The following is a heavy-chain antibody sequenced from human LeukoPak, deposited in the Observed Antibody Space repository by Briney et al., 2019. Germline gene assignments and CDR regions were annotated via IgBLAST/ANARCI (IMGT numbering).Heavy chain of an antibody. CDR1: GFTFSTYG. D-gene: IGHD3-9*01. V-gene: IGHV3-23*01. J-gene: IGHJ4*02. CDR3: AKEGGATYYDILTGYPHYYFDY. CDR2: ISGIGGST. Sequence: GGSLRLSCAASGFTFSTYGMSWVRQAPGKGLEWVSAISGIGGSTYYADSVKGRFTISRDNSKNTLYLQMNSLRAEDTAVYYCAKEGGATYYDILTGYPHYYFDYSGQGTLVTVSS.